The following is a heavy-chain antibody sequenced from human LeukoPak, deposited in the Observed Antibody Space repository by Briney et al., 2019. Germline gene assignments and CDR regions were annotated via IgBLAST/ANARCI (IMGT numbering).Heavy chain of an antibody. CDR2: IRSGGTYI. CDR3: ARDGIFDF. CDR1: GFTFGTYS. J-gene: IGHJ4*02. V-gene: IGHV3-21*01. Sequence: PGGSLRLSCAASGFTFGTYSMHWVRQAPGKGLEWVSSIRSGGTYINYADSVKGRFTISRDDAKNSLYLQMNSLRAEDTAVYYCARDGIFDFWGQGTLVTVSS.